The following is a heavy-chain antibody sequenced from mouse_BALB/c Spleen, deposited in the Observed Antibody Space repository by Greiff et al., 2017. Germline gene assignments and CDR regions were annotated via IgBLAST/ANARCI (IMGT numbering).Heavy chain of an antibody. CDR1: GYTFTSYY. J-gene: IGHJ4*01. CDR3: TRRAHYYGSSYAMDY. V-gene: IGHV1S81*02. Sequence: VQLQQSGAELVKPGASVKLSCKASGYTFTSYYMYWVKQRPGQGLEWIGEINPSNGGTNFNEKFKSKATLTVDKSSSTAYMQLSSLTSEDSAVYYCTRRAHYYGSSYAMDYWGQGSSVTVSS. D-gene: IGHD1-1*01. CDR2: INPSNGGT.